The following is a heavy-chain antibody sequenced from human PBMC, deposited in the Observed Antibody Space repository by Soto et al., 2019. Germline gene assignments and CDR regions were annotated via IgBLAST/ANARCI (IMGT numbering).Heavy chain of an antibody. V-gene: IGHV1-18*01. J-gene: IGHJ5*02. CDR2: IRVKNGNT. Sequence: ASVKVSCKASGYTFNSYGISWVRQAPGQGLEWMGWIRVKNGNTNYAQNFQGRFTMTTDTSTSTAYMELRSLRSDDTAAYYCACIAVAERFNWFDPWG. CDR1: GYTFNSYG. D-gene: IGHD6-19*01. CDR3: ACIAVAERFNWFDP.